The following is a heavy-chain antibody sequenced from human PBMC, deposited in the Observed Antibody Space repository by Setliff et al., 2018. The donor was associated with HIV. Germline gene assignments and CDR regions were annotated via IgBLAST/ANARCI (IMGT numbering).Heavy chain of an antibody. J-gene: IGHJ3*02. Sequence: SETLSLTCTVSGVSISRYYWNWIRQPPGKGLEWVGYFSFSADNKYNPSLQSRVAISGDTSKNQFSLTLNSLTAADTALYYCARAFRPNDAFDTWGQGTMGTVS. CDR2: FSFSADN. CDR3: ARAFRPNDAFDT. V-gene: IGHV4-59*01. CDR1: GVSISRYY.